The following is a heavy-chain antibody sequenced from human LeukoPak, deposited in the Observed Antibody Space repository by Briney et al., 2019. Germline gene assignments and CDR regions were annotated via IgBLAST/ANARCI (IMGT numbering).Heavy chain of an antibody. CDR2: IYYSGST. J-gene: IGHJ5*02. CDR3: ARARKTWFDP. Sequence: SETLSLTCTVSGGSISSSSYYWGWIRQPPGKGLEWIGSIYYSGSTYYNPSLKSRVTISVDTSKNQFSLKLSSVTAADTAVYYCARARKTWFDPWGRGTLVTVSS. CDR1: GGSISSSSYY. V-gene: IGHV4-39*07.